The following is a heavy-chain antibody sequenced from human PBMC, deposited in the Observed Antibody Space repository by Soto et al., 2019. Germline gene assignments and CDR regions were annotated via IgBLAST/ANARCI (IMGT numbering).Heavy chain of an antibody. CDR1: GLTFNRYW. D-gene: IGHD2-15*01. Sequence: PGGSLRLSCAASGLTFNRYWMHWVRHAPGKGLVWVSHINTDGSNTNYADSVKGRFTISRDNAKSTLFLQMNSLRDEDTAVYYCAREFCSGGNCYTYYFDPWGQGIPVTVS. CDR3: AREFCSGGNCYTYYFDP. V-gene: IGHV3-74*01. J-gene: IGHJ5*02. CDR2: INTDGSNT.